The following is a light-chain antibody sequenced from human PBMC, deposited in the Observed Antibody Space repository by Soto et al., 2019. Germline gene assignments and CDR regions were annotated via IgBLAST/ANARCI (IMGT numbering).Light chain of an antibody. Sequence: ERVMTQSPATLSVSPGDRAPLSCWASQSVISNLACYQQKPGQAPRRLIYGASTRATDIPDRFSGSGSGTEISLTTSSQQSDYVALYYCQQYNHLHLLPFGGGTNVEIK. CDR3: QQYNHLHLLP. V-gene: IGKV3-15*01. CDR1: QSVISN. J-gene: IGKJ4*01. CDR2: GAS.